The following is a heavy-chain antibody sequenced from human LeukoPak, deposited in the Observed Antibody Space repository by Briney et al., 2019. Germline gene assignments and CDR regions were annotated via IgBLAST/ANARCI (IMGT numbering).Heavy chain of an antibody. J-gene: IGHJ4*02. V-gene: IGHV4-34*01. D-gene: IGHD1-14*01. Sequence: SETLSLTCAVYGGSLSGFYWSWIRQSPGKGLEWIGEINQSGSTNYNPSLKSRVTISVDTSKNRFSLKLSSVTAADTAVYYCAREGIESGTDYWGQGTLVTVSS. CDR1: GGSLSGFY. CDR3: AREGIESGTDY. CDR2: INQSGST.